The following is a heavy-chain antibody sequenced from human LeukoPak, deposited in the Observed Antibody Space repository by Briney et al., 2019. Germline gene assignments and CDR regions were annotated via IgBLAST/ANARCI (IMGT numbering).Heavy chain of an antibody. CDR1: GFTFSSYS. J-gene: IGHJ5*02. CDR3: ARDDLWFGELSRPYNWFDP. V-gene: IGHV3-21*01. Sequence: GGSLRLSCAASGFTFSSYSMNWVRQAPGKGLEWVSSISSSSSYIYYADSVKGRFTISRDNAKNSLYLQMNSLRAEDTAVYYCARDDLWFGELSRPYNWFDPWGQGTLVTVSS. D-gene: IGHD3-10*01. CDR2: ISSSSSYI.